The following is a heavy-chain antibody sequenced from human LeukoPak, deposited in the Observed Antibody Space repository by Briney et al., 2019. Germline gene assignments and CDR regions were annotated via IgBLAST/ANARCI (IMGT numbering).Heavy chain of an antibody. CDR1: GYTFTSYD. CDR2: MNPNSGNT. D-gene: IGHD2-15*01. J-gene: IGHJ5*02. V-gene: IGHV1-8*03. Sequence: ASVKVSCKASGYTFTSYDINWVRQATGKGLEWMGWMNPNSGNTGYAQKFQGRVTITRNTSTSTAYMELSSLRSEDTAVYYCARGIVEPRAHMSPRFDHWGQGTLVTVSS. CDR3: ARGIVEPRAHMSPRFDH.